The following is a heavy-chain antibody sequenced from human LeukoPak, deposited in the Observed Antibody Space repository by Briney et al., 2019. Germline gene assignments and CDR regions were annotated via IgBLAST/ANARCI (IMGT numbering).Heavy chain of an antibody. V-gene: IGHV1-69*13. Sequence: SVKVSCKASGGTFSSYAISWVRQAPGQGLEWMGGIIPIFGTANYAQKFQGRVTITADESTSTAYMELSSLRSEDTAVYYCARVTVVVTASHAFDIWGQGTMVTVSS. CDR2: IIPIFGTA. D-gene: IGHD2-21*02. CDR3: ARVTVVVTASHAFDI. J-gene: IGHJ3*02. CDR1: GGTFSSYA.